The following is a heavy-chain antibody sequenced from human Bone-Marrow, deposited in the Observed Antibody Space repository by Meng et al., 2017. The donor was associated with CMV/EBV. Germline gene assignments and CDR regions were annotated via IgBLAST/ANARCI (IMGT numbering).Heavy chain of an antibody. Sequence: ASVKVSCKASGYTFTSYGISWARQAPGQGLEWMGWISAYNGNTNYAQKLQGRVTMTTDTSTSTAYMELRSLRSDDTAVYYCAREYDTSGNYGMDVWGQGTTVTVSS. J-gene: IGHJ6*02. V-gene: IGHV1-18*01. CDR3: AREYDTSGNYGMDV. D-gene: IGHD3-22*01. CDR1: GYTFTSYG. CDR2: ISAYNGNT.